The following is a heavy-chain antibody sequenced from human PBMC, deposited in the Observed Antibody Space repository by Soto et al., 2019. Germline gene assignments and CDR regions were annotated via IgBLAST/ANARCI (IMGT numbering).Heavy chain of an antibody. D-gene: IGHD5-18*01. Sequence: QVQLVQSGAEVKKPLASVKVSCKASGYTFTSYGISWVRQAPGQGLEWMGWSSAHNGNTKYAQKLQGRVTMTTDTSTSTAQMELRSLRSDDTAVYNCARSLSYGLCDSWGQGTLVTVSS. CDR3: ARSLSYGLCDS. J-gene: IGHJ4*02. V-gene: IGHV1-18*01. CDR1: GYTFTSYG. CDR2: SSAHNGNT.